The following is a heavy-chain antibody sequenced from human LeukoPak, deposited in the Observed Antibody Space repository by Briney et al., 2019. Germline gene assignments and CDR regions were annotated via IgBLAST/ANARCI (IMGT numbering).Heavy chain of an antibody. Sequence: GGSLRLSCAASGFTFSGYAMSWVRQAPGKGLEWVSAISGSGGSTYYADSVKGRFTISRDNSKNTLYLQMNSLRAEDTAVYYCAKIAYYYDSSGYYPDAFDIWGQGTMVTVSS. CDR3: AKIAYYYDSSGYYPDAFDI. V-gene: IGHV3-23*01. CDR1: GFTFSGYA. D-gene: IGHD3-22*01. CDR2: ISGSGGST. J-gene: IGHJ3*02.